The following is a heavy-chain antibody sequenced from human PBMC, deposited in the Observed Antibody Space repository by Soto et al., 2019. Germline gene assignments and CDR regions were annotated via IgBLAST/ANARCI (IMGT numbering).Heavy chain of an antibody. Sequence: GGSLRLSCAASGFTFSSYWMSWVRQAPGKGLEWVANIKQDGSEKYYVDSVKGRFTISRDNAKNSLYLQMNSLRAEDTAVYYCSRDSTNYDILTGYYPGDAFDIWGQGTMVTVSS. CDR2: IKQDGSEK. D-gene: IGHD3-9*01. V-gene: IGHV3-7*01. CDR1: GFTFSSYW. J-gene: IGHJ3*02. CDR3: SRDSTNYDILTGYYPGDAFDI.